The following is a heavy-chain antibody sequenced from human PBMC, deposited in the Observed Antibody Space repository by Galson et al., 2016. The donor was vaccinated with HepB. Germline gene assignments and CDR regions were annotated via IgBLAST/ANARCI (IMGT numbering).Heavy chain of an antibody. D-gene: IGHD3-3*01. CDR1: GYTLTDYY. V-gene: IGHV1-2*02. CDR3: ARGDLNYYYALDV. J-gene: IGHJ6*02. Sequence: SVKVSCKASGYTLTDYYIHWVRQAPGQGLEWMGWINPNSGGTNYAQKFQGRVTMTRDTSISPAYMELSSLRSEDTAVYFCARGDLNYYYALDVWGQGTTVTVSS. CDR2: INPNSGGT.